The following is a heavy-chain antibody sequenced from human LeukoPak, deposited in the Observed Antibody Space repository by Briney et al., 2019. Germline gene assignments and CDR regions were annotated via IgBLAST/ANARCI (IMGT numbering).Heavy chain of an antibody. CDR2: IYYSGST. CDR1: GGSISSYY. Sequence: SETLSLTCTVSGGSISSYYWSWIRQPPGKGLEWIGYIYYSGSTNYNPSLKSRVTISVDTSKNQFSLKLSSVTAADTAVYYCARVNDLGVTYVFDYWGQGTLVTVSS. V-gene: IGHV4-59*12. CDR3: ARVNDLGVTYVFDY. D-gene: IGHD1-26*01. J-gene: IGHJ4*02.